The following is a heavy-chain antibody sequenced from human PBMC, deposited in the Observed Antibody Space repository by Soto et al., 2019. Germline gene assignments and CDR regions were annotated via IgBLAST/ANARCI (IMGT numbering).Heavy chain of an antibody. CDR1: GFTFSSYG. CDR2: IWYDGSNK. V-gene: IGHV3-33*01. J-gene: IGHJ4*02. CDR3: ARDRGEAARPFAPPDY. Sequence: GGSLRLSCAASGFTFSSYGMHWVRRAPGKGLEWVAVIWYDGSNKYYADSVKGRFTISRDNSKNTLYLQMNSLRAEDTAVYYCARDRGEAARPFAPPDYWGQGTLVTVSS. D-gene: IGHD6-6*01.